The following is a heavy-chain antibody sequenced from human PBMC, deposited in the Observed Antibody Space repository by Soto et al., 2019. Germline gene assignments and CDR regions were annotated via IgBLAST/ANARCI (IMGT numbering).Heavy chain of an antibody. D-gene: IGHD2-8*02. CDR2: IYYGGST. CDR3: ARDKITGLFDY. V-gene: IGHV4-59*12. J-gene: IGHJ4*02. CDR1: GDSIRTDY. Sequence: SETLSLTCTVSGDSIRTDYWSWIRQSPGKGLEWIGFIYYGGSTNYNPSLKSRVTISVDTPKNQSSLKLTSVTAADTAVYYCARDKITGLFDYWGQGTLLTVSS.